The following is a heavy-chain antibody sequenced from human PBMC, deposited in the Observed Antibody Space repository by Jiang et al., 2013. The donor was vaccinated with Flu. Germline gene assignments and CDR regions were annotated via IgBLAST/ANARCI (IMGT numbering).Heavy chain of an antibody. J-gene: IGHJ5*02. D-gene: IGHD2-15*01. Sequence: GLVKPSQTLSLTCTVSGGSISSGGYYWSWIRQHPGKGLEWIGYIYYSGSTYYNPSLKSLVTISVDTSKNQFSLKLSSVTAADTAVYYCARAYSGGSPGWFDPWGQGTLVTVSS. CDR2: IYYSGST. CDR3: ARAYSGGSPGWFDP. CDR1: GGSISSGGYY. V-gene: IGHV4-31*01.